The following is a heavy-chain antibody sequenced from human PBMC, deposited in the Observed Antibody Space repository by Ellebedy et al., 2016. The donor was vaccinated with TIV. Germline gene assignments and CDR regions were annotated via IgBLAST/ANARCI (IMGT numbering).Heavy chain of an antibody. D-gene: IGHD5-24*01. V-gene: IGHV4-38-2*02. CDR3: ARGEMATIYFDY. Sequence: GSLRLXXSASGYSISTGHYWGWIRQPPGKGLEWIGSLDHSGYTYYNPSLKSRVTLSLDTSKNDLSLKLSSVTAADTAVYYCARGEMATIYFDYWGQGALVNVSS. J-gene: IGHJ4*02. CDR1: GYSISTGHY. CDR2: LDHSGYT.